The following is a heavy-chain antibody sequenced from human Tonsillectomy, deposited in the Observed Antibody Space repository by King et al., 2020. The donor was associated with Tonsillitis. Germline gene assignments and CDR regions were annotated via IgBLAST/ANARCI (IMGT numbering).Heavy chain of an antibody. V-gene: IGHV3-9*01. CDR2: ISWNGGSI. Sequence: VQLVESGGGLVQPGRSLRLSCAASGFTFDDYAMHWVRQAPGKGLEWVPCISWNGGSIGYADSVKGRFTISRDNAKKSLYLQMNSLRAEDTALYYCAKDRGLGYFQHWGQGTLVTVSS. J-gene: IGHJ1*01. D-gene: IGHD6-19*01. CDR3: AKDRGLGYFQH. CDR1: GFTFDDYA.